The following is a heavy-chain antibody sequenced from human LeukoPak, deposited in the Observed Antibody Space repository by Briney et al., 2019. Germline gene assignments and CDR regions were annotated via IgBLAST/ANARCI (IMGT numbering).Heavy chain of an antibody. CDR1: GGSISSYY. J-gene: IGHJ1*01. Sequence: SETLSLTCTVSGGSISSYYWSWIRQPPGKGLEWIGYIYYSGSTNYNPSLKSRVTISVDTSKSQFSLKLSSVTAADTAVYYCARHDGYNREYFQHWGQGTLVTVSS. CDR3: ARHDGYNREYFQH. D-gene: IGHD5-24*01. CDR2: IYYSGST. V-gene: IGHV4-59*08.